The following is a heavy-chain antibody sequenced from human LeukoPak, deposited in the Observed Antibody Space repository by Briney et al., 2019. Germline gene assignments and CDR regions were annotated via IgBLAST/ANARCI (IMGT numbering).Heavy chain of an antibody. V-gene: IGHV3-11*01. CDR2: ISSSGSTI. J-gene: IGHJ4*02. D-gene: IGHD2-15*01. Sequence: GGSLRLSCAASGFIFSDYYMDWVRQAPGKGLEWVSYISSSGSTISYAESVKGRFTVSRDNARNSVYLQMNSLRAEDTAIYYCVRGCSDTCYRFDYWGQGTLVTVSS. CDR3: VRGCSDTCYRFDY. CDR1: GFIFSDYY.